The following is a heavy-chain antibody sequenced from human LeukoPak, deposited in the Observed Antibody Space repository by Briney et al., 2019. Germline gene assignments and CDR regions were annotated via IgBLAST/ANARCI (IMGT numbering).Heavy chain of an antibody. CDR3: ARYDFWSGYYDY. CDR1: GGSITDYY. J-gene: IGHJ4*02. D-gene: IGHD3-3*01. CDR2: IYSDGST. V-gene: IGHV4-4*07. Sequence: SETLSLTCTVSGGSITDYYWTWIRQPAGKGLEWIGRIYSDGSTNYNPSLKSRVTMSVDTSKNQFSLRLGSVTAADTAVYYCARYDFWSGYYDYWGQGTLVTVSS.